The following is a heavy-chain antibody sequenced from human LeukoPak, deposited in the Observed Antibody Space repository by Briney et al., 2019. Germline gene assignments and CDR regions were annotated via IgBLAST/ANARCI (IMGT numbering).Heavy chain of an antibody. J-gene: IGHJ4*02. CDR2: INPNSGGT. CDR1: GYTFTGYY. Sequence: ASVKVSCKASGYTFTGYYMHWVRQAPGQGLEWMGWINPNSGGTNYAQKFQGRVTMTRDMSISTAYMELSRLRSDDTAVYYCARGGRRYYYDSSGYSNLAPFDYWGQGTLVTVSS. D-gene: IGHD3-22*01. V-gene: IGHV1-2*02. CDR3: ARGGRRYYYDSSGYSNLAPFDY.